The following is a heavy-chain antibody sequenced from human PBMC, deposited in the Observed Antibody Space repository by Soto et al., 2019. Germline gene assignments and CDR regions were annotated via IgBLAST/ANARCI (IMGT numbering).Heavy chain of an antibody. CDR2: LNTYNGNT. J-gene: IGHJ4*02. Sequence: ASVKVSCKTSGYTFTNYGVTWVRQAPGQGLEWMGWLNTYNGNTKYAQRFQGRVTMTPDTSASTAYVELRSLRSDDTAVYYCARAQTPTESDLWGEGTLVTVSS. CDR3: ARAQTPTESDL. CDR1: GYTFTNYG. V-gene: IGHV1-18*01. D-gene: IGHD4-4*01.